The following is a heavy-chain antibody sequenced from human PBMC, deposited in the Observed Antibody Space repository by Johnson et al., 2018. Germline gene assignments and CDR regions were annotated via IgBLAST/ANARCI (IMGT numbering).Heavy chain of an antibody. CDR1: GFTFGDYA. V-gene: IGHV3-49*05. CDR2: IRSKAYGGTT. D-gene: IGHD3-22*01. J-gene: IGHJ3*02. CDR3: AKDRFYDSSGYTVAGDAFDI. Sequence: EVQLLESGGGLVKPGRSRRLSCTASGFTFGDYAMSWFRQAPGKGLEWVGFIRSKAYGGTTEYAASVKGRFTISRDDSKSIAYLQMNSLKTEDTAVYYCAKDRFYDSSGYTVAGDAFDIWGQGTMVTVSS.